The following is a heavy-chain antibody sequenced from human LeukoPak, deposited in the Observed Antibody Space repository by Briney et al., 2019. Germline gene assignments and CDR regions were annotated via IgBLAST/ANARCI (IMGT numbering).Heavy chain of an antibody. CDR2: IYSGGAT. CDR1: GFTVNRTY. V-gene: IGHV3-66*01. CDR3: ARTREAPIYYHYYGMDV. D-gene: IGHD1-26*01. Sequence: GGSLRLSCAASGFTVNRTYMSWVRQAPGRGLEWVSVIYSGGATYYSDSVKGRFTISRDNSKNTLYLQMNSLRAGDTAVYYCARTREAPIYYHYYGMDVWGQGTTVTVSS. J-gene: IGHJ6*02.